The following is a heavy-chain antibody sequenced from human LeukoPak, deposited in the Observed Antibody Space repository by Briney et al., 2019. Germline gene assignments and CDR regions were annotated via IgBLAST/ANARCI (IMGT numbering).Heavy chain of an antibody. CDR3: ARDFRGYSYAPPQSPGY. CDR2: ISAYNGNT. V-gene: IGHV1-18*01. Sequence: GASVKVSCKASGYTFTSYGISWVRQAPGQGLEWMGWISAYNGNTNYAQKLQGRVTMTTDTSTSTAYMELRSLRSDDTAVYYCARDFRGYSYAPPQSPGYWGQGTLVTVSS. D-gene: IGHD5-18*01. J-gene: IGHJ4*02. CDR1: GYTFTSYG.